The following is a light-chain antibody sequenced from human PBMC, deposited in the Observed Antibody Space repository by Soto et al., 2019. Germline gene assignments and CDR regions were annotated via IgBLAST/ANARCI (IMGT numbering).Light chain of an antibody. CDR3: QQYNNAPPFMYT. CDR2: GAS. Sequence: DIVMPLYPATLSASQGARFTLSGRASHTIYTNLAWYQQKTGQAPRLLIYGASTRATGIPVRFSGSGSGTEFTLTISSLHSEDFAVYCCQQYNNAPPFMYTFCRVTKVDIK. CDR1: HTIYTN. J-gene: IGKJ2*01. V-gene: IGKV3-15*01.